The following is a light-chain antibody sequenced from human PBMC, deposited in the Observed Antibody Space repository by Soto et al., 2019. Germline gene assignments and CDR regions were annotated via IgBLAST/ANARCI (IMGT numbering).Light chain of an antibody. CDR2: ANN. V-gene: IGLV1-40*01. Sequence: QPVLTQPPSVSGAPGQRVTISCTGSRSNIGAGYDVHWYQQLPRAAPKLLMYANNNRPSGVPVRFSASKSGTSASLAITGLQAYDEADYYCQTYDSGLNVVVFGGGTKLTVL. J-gene: IGLJ2*01. CDR1: RSNIGAGYD. CDR3: QTYDSGLNVVV.